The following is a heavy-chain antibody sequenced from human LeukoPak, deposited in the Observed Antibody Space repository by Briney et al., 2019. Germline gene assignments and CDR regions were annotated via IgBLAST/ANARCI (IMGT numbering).Heavy chain of an antibody. D-gene: IGHD6-19*01. CDR3: ARDPTHSSGWSDAFDI. CDR2: ITTSSYI. V-gene: IGHV3-21*01. CDR1: GFSFSSYT. Sequence: PGGSLRLSCAASGFSFSSYTMNWVRQAPGKGLEWVSSITTSSYINYADSVEGRLTISRDNAKNSLYLQMNSLRAEDTAVYYCARDPTHSSGWSDAFDIWGQGTMVTVSS. J-gene: IGHJ3*02.